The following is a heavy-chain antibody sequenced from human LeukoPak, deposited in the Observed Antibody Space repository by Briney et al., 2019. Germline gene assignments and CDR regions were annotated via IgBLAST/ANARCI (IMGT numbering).Heavy chain of an antibody. CDR2: IYYSGST. Sequence: PSETLSLTCTVSGGSISSYYWSWIRQPPGKGLEWIGYIYYSGSTNYNPSLKSRVTISVDTTKNQFSLKLSSVTAADTAVYYCARDADGYIPAYYFDYWGQGTLVTVSS. CDR1: GGSISSYY. V-gene: IGHV4-59*01. J-gene: IGHJ4*02. CDR3: ARDADGYIPAYYFDY. D-gene: IGHD5-24*01.